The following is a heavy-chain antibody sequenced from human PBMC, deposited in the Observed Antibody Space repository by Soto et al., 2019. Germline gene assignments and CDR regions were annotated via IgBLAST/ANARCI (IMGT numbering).Heavy chain of an antibody. V-gene: IGHV4-31*03. J-gene: IGHJ4*02. CDR3: ASAVRSWFYFDY. Sequence: PSETLSLTCTVSGASISSGGYYWSWIRQHPGKGLEWIGYIYYNGNTYYNPSLKSRVTISLDTSKNQFSLKLNSVTAADTAVYYCASAVRSWFYFDYWGQAALVTVSS. CDR1: GASISSGGYY. CDR2: IYYNGNT. D-gene: IGHD6-13*01.